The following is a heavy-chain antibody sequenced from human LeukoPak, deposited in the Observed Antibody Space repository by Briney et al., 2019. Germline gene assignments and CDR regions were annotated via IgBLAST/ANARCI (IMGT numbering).Heavy chain of an antibody. J-gene: IGHJ3*02. CDR1: GGSTSTYY. D-gene: IGHD4-17*01. V-gene: IGHV4-4*07. CDR2: IYTGGKN. Sequence: PSETLSLTCTVSGGSTSTYYWRWIRQPAGKGLEWIGRIYTGGKNSFNPSLKSRVTMSVDTSKNHFSLRLSSVTAADTAVYYCARARTTVTAVDAFDIWGQGTMVTVSS. CDR3: ARARTTVTAVDAFDI.